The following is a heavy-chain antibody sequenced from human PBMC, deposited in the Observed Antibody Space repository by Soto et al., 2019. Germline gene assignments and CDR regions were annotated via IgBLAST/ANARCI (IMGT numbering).Heavy chain of an antibody. V-gene: IGHV3-30*14. CDR2: ISYDRSNT. D-gene: IGHD3-22*01. J-gene: IGHJ3*02. CDR1: GFIFSDYG. CDR3: ARGWKYYYGNSGYQGAFDI. Sequence: QVQLVESGGGVVQPGRSLRLSCAASGFIFSDYGMHWVRLAPGKGLEWVAVISYDRSNTYYADSVKGRFTISRDNSKSTLYLQMNSLRPDDTAVYSCARGWKYYYGNSGYQGAFDIWGQGTRVTVSS.